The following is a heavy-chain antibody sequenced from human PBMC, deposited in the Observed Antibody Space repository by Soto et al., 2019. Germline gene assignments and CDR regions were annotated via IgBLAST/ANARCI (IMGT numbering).Heavy chain of an antibody. J-gene: IGHJ5*02. CDR1: GFTFSSYA. Sequence: GGSLRLSCAASGFTFSSYAMHWVRQAPGKGLEWVAVISYDGSNKYYADSVKGRFTISRDNSKNTLYLQMNSLRAEDTAVYYCAREGYSGSYIRYWFDPWGQGTLVTVSS. CDR2: ISYDGSNK. D-gene: IGHD1-26*01. CDR3: AREGYSGSYIRYWFDP. V-gene: IGHV3-30-3*01.